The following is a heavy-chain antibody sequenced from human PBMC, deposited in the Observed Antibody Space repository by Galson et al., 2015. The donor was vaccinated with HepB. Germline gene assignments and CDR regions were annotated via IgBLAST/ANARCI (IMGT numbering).Heavy chain of an antibody. D-gene: IGHD6-13*01. CDR1: GFTFSNAW. V-gene: IGHV3-15*01. J-gene: IGHJ6*02. CDR3: TTDSGYSSSPVGSYYYYYYGMDV. CDR2: IKSKTGGGTT. Sequence: SLRLSCAASGFTFSNAWMSWVRQAPGKGLEWVGRIKSKTGGGTTDYAAPVKGRFTISRDDSKNTLYLQMNSLKTEDTAVYYCTTDSGYSSSPVGSYYYYYYGMDVWGQGTTVTVSS.